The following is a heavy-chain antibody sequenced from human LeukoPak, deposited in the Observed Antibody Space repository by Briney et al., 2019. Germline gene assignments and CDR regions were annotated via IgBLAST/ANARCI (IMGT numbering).Heavy chain of an antibody. Sequence: SETLSLTCTVSGGSISSSSYYWGWIRQPAGKGLEWIGRIYTSGSTNYNPSLKSRVTISVDTSKNQFSLKLSSVTAADTAVYYCAGSKYYYDSSGYKTGYYYYGMDVWGQGTTVTVSS. J-gene: IGHJ6*02. V-gene: IGHV4-61*02. CDR1: GGSISSSSYY. CDR3: AGSKYYYDSSGYKTGYYYYGMDV. CDR2: IYTSGST. D-gene: IGHD3-22*01.